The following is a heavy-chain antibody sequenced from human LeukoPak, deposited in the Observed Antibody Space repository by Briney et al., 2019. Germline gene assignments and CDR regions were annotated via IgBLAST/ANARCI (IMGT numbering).Heavy chain of an antibody. Sequence: SETLSLTCTVSGGSVTSGDYYWSWIRQPPGKGLEWIGYIYYSGSTHYNPSLKSRVTFTVDTSKNQFSLKLSSVTAADTAVYYCAREDRRGYCTNGVCHTIGYWGQGSLVTVSS. D-gene: IGHD2-8*01. CDR1: GGSVTSGDYY. V-gene: IGHV4-30-4*08. J-gene: IGHJ4*02. CDR2: IYYSGST. CDR3: AREDRRGYCTNGVCHTIGY.